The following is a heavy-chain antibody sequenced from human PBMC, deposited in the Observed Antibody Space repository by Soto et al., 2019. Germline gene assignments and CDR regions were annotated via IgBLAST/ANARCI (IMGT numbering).Heavy chain of an antibody. CDR2: ISGSGGST. CDR1: GFTFSSYA. CDR3: AKGIAARQFYYMDV. D-gene: IGHD6-6*01. V-gene: IGHV3-23*01. Sequence: GGSLRLSCAASGFTFSSYAMSWVRQAPGKGLEWVSAISGSGGSTYYADSVKGRFTISRDNSKNTLYLQMNSLRAEDTAVYYCAKGIAARQFYYMDVWGKGTTVTVSS. J-gene: IGHJ6*03.